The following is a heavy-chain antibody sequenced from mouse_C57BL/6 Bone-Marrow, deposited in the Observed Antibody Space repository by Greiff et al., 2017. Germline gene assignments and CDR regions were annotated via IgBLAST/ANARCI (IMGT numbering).Heavy chain of an antibody. CDR2: INPNNGGT. CDR3: ARGCYDSYAMDY. Sequence: EVHLVESGPELVKPGASVKIPCKASGYTFTDYNMDWVKQSHGKSLEWIGDINPNNGGTIYNQKFKGKATLTVDKSSSTAYMELRSLTSEDTAVYFCARGCYDSYAMDYWGQGTSVTVSS. D-gene: IGHD1-1*02. CDR1: GYTFTDYN. V-gene: IGHV1-18*01. J-gene: IGHJ4*01.